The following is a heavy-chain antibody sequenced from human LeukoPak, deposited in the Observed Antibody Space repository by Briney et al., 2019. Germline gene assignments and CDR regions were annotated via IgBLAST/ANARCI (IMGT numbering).Heavy chain of an antibody. J-gene: IGHJ4*02. Sequence: PGGSLRLSCAASGFTFSSYAMHWVRQAPGKGLEWVAVISYDGSNKYYADSVKGRFTISRDNSKNTLYLQMNSLRAEDTAVYHCARGSYYYDSSAYYSPSYYFDYWGQGTLSPSPQ. CDR2: ISYDGSNK. CDR3: ARGSYYYDSSAYYSPSYYFDY. D-gene: IGHD3-22*01. CDR1: GFTFSSYA. V-gene: IGHV3-30-3*01.